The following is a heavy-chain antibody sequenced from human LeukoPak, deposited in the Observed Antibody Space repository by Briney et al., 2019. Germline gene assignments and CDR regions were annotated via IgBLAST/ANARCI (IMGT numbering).Heavy chain of an antibody. CDR2: VYYSGNI. Sequence: SETLSLTRTVSGGSIRSSTYYWGWIRQPPGKGLEWIGNVYYSGNIYCNPSLKSRVTISVDSSKNQFSLKLTSVTAADTAIYYCATRSYFYHYMDVWGKGTTVTVSS. V-gene: IGHV4-39*01. CDR3: ATRSYFYHYMDV. J-gene: IGHJ6*03. CDR1: GGSIRSSTYY.